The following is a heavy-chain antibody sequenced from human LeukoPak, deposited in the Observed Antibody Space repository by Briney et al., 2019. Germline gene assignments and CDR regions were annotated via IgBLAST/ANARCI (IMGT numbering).Heavy chain of an antibody. CDR2: ISYDGSNK. J-gene: IGHJ5*02. CDR3: AKIDQGP. Sequence: GSLRLSCAASGFTFSSYGMHWVRQAPGKGLEWVAVISYDGSNKYYADSVKGRFTISRDNSKNTLYLQMNSLRAEDTAVYYCAKIDQGPWGQGTLVTVSP. CDR1: GFTFSSYG. V-gene: IGHV3-30*18.